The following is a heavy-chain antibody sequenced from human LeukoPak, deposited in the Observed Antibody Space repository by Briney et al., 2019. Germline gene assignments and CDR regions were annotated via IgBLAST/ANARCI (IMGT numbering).Heavy chain of an antibody. J-gene: IGHJ4*02. D-gene: IGHD2-2*01. V-gene: IGHV3-23*01. Sequence: GGSLRLSRAASGFTFSRYAMSWVRQAPGKGLEWVSAISGSGGSTYYADSVKGRFTISRDNSKNTLYLQMNSLRAEDTAVYYCAKDDEPGDIVVVTAAFDYWGQGTLVTVSS. CDR3: AKDDEPGDIVVVTAAFDY. CDR2: ISGSGGST. CDR1: GFTFSRYA.